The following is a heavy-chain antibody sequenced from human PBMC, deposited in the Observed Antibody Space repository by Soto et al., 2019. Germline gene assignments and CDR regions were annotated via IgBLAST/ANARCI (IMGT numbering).Heavy chain of an antibody. CDR3: VKYIPYSGIYGAFDY. CDR1: GFTFSSYA. V-gene: IGHV3-23*01. Sequence: GVLRLSCVASGFTFSSYAMSWVRQAPGKRLEWVSVISRSGDRTYYADSVRGQFTISRDNFKNTLYLQMNSLRAEDTAVYYCVKYIPYSGIYGAFDYWGQGTLVTVSS. J-gene: IGHJ4*02. CDR2: ISRSGDRT. D-gene: IGHD1-26*01.